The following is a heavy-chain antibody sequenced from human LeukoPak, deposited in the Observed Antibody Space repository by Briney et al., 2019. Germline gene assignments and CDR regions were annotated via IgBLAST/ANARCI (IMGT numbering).Heavy chain of an antibody. CDR1: GGSISSYY. D-gene: IGHD6-13*01. J-gene: IGHJ6*02. CDR3: ARDKQQLALSPSANYYYYGMDV. CDR2: IYTSGST. V-gene: IGHV4-4*07. Sequence: SETLSLTCTVSGGSISSYYWSWIRQPAGKGLEWIGRIYTSGSTNYNPSLKSRVTMSVDTSKNQFSLKLSSVTAADTAVYYCARDKQQLALSPSANYYYYGMDVWGQGTTVTVSS.